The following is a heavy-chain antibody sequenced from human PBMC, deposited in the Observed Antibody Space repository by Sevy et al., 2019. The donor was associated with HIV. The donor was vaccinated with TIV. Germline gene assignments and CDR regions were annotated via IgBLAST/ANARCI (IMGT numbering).Heavy chain of an antibody. Sequence: SNTRSLTGSVSGGSIISYFWTWVRQSPGNGLEGIGNISFTGNTDYSPSLKSRVTLSRDTSKSQFSLTLQSVTAADTAIFFCATDSTTRPRVLDYWGQGTLVTVSS. V-gene: IGHV4-59*01. CDR3: ATDSTTRPRVLDY. CDR1: GGSIISYF. D-gene: IGHD1-1*01. J-gene: IGHJ4*02. CDR2: ISFTGNT.